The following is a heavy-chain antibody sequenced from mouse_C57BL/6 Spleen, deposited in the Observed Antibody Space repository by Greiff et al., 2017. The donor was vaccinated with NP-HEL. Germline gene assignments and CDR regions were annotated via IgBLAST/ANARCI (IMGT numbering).Heavy chain of an antibody. CDR2: IWRGGST. Sequence: VKLQQSGPGLVQPSQSLSITCTVSGFSLTSYGVHWVRQSPGKGLEWLGVIWRGGSTDYNAAFMSRLSITKDNSKSQVFFKMNSLQADDTAIYYCAKIYGSSYNYYAMDYWGQGTSVTVSS. D-gene: IGHD1-1*01. V-gene: IGHV2-5*01. CDR1: GFSLTSYG. J-gene: IGHJ4*01. CDR3: AKIYGSSYNYYAMDY.